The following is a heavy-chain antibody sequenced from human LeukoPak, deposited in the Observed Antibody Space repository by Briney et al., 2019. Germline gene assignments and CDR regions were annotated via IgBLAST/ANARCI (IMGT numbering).Heavy chain of an antibody. CDR3: ARDEERYYGSGRDYMDV. CDR2: ISSNGNAR. D-gene: IGHD3-10*01. J-gene: IGHJ6*03. CDR1: GFLFSSYT. Sequence: GGSLRLSCAASGFLFSSYTMNWVRQAPGKGLEWVSSISSNGNARYYADSVKGRFTISRDNAKNSLYLQMNSLRAEDTAVYYCARDEERYYGSGRDYMDVWGKGTTVTVSS. V-gene: IGHV3-21*01.